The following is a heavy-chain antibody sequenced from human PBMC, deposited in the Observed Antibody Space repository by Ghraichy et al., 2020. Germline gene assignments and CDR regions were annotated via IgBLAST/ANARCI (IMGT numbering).Heavy chain of an antibody. Sequence: GGSLTLSCAASGFTFSSYAMSWVRQAPGKGLEWVSAISGSGGSTYYADSVKGRFTISRDNSKNTLYLQMNSLRAEDTAVYYCAKESGRRLVGGSSSEAVWGQGTLVTVSS. D-gene: IGHD6-6*01. CDR1: GFTFSSYA. CDR3: AKESGRRLVGGSSSEAV. CDR2: ISGSGGST. V-gene: IGHV3-23*01. J-gene: IGHJ4*02.